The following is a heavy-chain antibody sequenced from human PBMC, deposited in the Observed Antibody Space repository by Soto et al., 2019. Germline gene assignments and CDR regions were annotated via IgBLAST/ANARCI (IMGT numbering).Heavy chain of an antibody. J-gene: IGHJ6*02. CDR2: ISSDGIGT. CDR3: AGSRWGPYGMDF. D-gene: IGHD3-3*01. CDR1: GFTFSSYW. V-gene: IGHV3-74*01. Sequence: GGSLRLSCAASGFTFSSYWMYWVRQVPGKGLVWVSRISSDGIGTRYADSVKGRFTISRDNAKNTLYLQMNSLRAEDTAVYYCAGSRWGPYGMDFCGQGTWVTV.